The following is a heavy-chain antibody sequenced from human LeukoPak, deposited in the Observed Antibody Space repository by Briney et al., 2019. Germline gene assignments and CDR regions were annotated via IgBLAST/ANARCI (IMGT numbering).Heavy chain of an antibody. Sequence: GGSLRLSCAPSGFTFSTYSRNRVRQAPGKGLEWVSYISGSSGTIYYADSVKGRFTISRDNAKNSLYLQMNSLRAEDTAVYYCPRRSEFGDHYYMDVWRKGTTVTVSS. D-gene: IGHD3-16*01. V-gene: IGHV3-48*01. CDR3: PRRSEFGDHYYMDV. CDR2: ISGSSGTI. J-gene: IGHJ6*03. CDR1: GFTFSTYS.